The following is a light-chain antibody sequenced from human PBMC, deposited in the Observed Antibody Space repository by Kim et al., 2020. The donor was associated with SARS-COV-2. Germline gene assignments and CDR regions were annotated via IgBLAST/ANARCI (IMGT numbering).Light chain of an antibody. Sequence: PGKTARITWGGNNIGSKSVHWYQQKPGQAPVLVIYYDSDRPSGIPERFSGSNSGNMATLTISRVEAGDEADYYCQVWDSSSDPVFGGGTQLTVL. J-gene: IGLJ3*02. CDR1: NIGSKS. CDR2: YDS. CDR3: QVWDSSSDPV. V-gene: IGLV3-21*04.